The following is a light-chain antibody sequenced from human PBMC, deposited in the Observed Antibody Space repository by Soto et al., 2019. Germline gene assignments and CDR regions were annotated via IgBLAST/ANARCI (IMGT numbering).Light chain of an antibody. J-gene: IGKJ4*01. CDR1: QSVSSSY. V-gene: IGKV3-20*01. CDR2: GAS. Sequence: EIVLTQSPGTLSLSPGERATLSCRASQSVSSSYLAWYQQKPGQSPRLLIYGASSRATGIPDRFSGSGSGTDFTLTISRLEPEDFAVDYCQQDGSSSLTVGGGTKVEIK. CDR3: QQDGSSSLT.